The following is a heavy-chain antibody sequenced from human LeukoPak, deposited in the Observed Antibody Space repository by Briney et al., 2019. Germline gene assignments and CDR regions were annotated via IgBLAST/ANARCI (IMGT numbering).Heavy chain of an antibody. D-gene: IGHD1-26*01. J-gene: IGHJ5*02. CDR2: INPNGGGT. V-gene: IGHV1-2*06. CDR1: GYTFTGYY. Sequence: ASVKVSCKASGYTFTGYYMHWVRQAPGQGLEWMGRINPNGGGTNYAQKFQGRVTMIRDTSISTAYMELSRLRSDDTAVYYCARAPYSGSGFDPWGQGTLVTVSS. CDR3: ARAPYSGSGFDP.